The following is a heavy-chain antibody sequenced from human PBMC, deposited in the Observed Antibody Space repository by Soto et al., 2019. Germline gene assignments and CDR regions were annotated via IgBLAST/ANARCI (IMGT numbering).Heavy chain of an antibody. Sequence: GGSLRLSCAASGFTFSSYAMSWVRQAPGKGLEWVSDISGSGGSTYYADSVKGRFTISRDNSKNTLYLQMNSLRAEDTAVYYCSKSFSGPRFLEWFADPFDYWGQGTLVTVSS. V-gene: IGHV3-23*01. J-gene: IGHJ4*02. D-gene: IGHD3-3*01. CDR3: SKSFSGPRFLEWFADPFDY. CDR1: GFTFSSYA. CDR2: ISGSGGST.